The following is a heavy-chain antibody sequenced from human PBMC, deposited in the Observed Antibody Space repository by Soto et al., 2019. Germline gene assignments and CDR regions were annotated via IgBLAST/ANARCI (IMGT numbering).Heavy chain of an antibody. CDR2: MYYSGST. J-gene: IGHJ4*02. Sequence: QLQLQESGPGLVKPSETLSLTCTVSGGSVTSSTYCWGWIRQPPGKGLEWIGGMYYSGSTYYNPSLKSRVNISVDTSKNQFSLKLSSVTAADAAVYYCASYKAVAAAYYFDYWGQGTLVTVSS. D-gene: IGHD6-19*01. CDR3: ASYKAVAAAYYFDY. CDR1: GGSVTSSTYC. V-gene: IGHV4-39*01.